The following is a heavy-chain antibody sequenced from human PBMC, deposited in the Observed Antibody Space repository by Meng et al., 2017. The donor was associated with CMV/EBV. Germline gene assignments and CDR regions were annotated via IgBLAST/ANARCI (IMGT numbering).Heavy chain of an antibody. CDR1: SSYY. V-gene: IGHV4-39*01. D-gene: IGHD3-3*01. CDR2: IYYSGGT. CDR3: ARHFDYDFWSGYYRLGNFDY. J-gene: IGHJ4*02. Sequence: SSYYWGWIRQPPGTGLEWIGSIYYSGGTYYNPSLKSRVTISVDTSKNQFSLKLSSVTAADTAVYYCARHFDYDFWSGYYRLGNFDYWGQGTLVTVSS.